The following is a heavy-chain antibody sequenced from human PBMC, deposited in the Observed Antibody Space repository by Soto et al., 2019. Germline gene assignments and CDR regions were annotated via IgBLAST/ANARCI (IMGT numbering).Heavy chain of an antibody. CDR2: SSRYCRST. Sequence: GGSLRLSGEGSGCTLSHYAMHWIRQAPGGWLAWLAVSSRYCRSTYYRDSGNVRFTVSRDNAKNSVFLPMTTLRADDTALFSSARSISGAVPDSINIWGPGT. CDR1: GCTLSHYA. J-gene: IGHJ3*02. V-gene: IGHV3-30*04. D-gene: IGHD2-21*01. CDR3: ARSISGAVPDSINI.